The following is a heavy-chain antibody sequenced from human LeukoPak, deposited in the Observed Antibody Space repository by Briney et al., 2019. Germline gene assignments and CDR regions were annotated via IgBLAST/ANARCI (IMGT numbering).Heavy chain of an antibody. CDR2: IRYDGSNK. CDR1: GFTFSSYG. Sequence: PGGSLRLSCAASGFTFSSYGMHWVRQAPGKGLEWVAFIRYDGSNKYYADSVKGRFTISRDNSKSTLCLQMNSLRPEDTAVYYCAKDVVWYCSSTSCSSPGYWGQGSLVTVSS. CDR3: AKDVVWYCSSTSCSSPGY. J-gene: IGHJ4*02. V-gene: IGHV3-30*02. D-gene: IGHD2-2*01.